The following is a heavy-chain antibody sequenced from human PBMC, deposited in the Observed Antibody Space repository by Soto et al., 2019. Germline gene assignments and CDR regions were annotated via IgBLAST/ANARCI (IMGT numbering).Heavy chain of an antibody. J-gene: IGHJ6*02. CDR1: GYTFTSYY. D-gene: IGHD3-3*01. Sequence: ASVKVSCKASGYTFTSYYMHWVRQAPGQGLEWMGIINPSGGSTSYAQKFQGRVTMTRDTSTSTVYMELSSLRSEDTAVYYCARDIPHTIFGVVIHLRPRYYYGMDVWGQGTTVTVSS. V-gene: IGHV1-46*01. CDR2: INPSGGST. CDR3: ARDIPHTIFGVVIHLRPRYYYGMDV.